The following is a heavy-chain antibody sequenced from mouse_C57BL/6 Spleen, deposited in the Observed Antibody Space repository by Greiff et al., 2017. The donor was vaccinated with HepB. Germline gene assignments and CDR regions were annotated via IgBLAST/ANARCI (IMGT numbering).Heavy chain of an antibody. CDR1: GFSLPSYG. Sequence: QVQLQQSGPGLVQPSQSRSITCKVPGFSLPSYGVPGVRQSPGKGREWLGVIWSGGSTDYNAAFISRLSISKDNSKSQVFFKMNSLQADDTAIYYCAASMITTGVAWYFDVWGTGTTVTVSS. D-gene: IGHD2-4*01. V-gene: IGHV2-2*01. CDR3: AASMITTGVAWYFDV. CDR2: IWSGGST. J-gene: IGHJ1*03.